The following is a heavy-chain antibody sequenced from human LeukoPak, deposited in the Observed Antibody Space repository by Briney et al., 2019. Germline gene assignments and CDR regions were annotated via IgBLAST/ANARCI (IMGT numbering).Heavy chain of an antibody. V-gene: IGHV4-59*01. CDR2: IYYSGST. J-gene: IGHJ5*02. CDR3: ARDGGDT. D-gene: IGHD2-15*01. Sequence: PSETLSLTCTVSGGSISIYYWSWIRQPPGKGLEWIGYIYYSGSTNYNPSLKSRVTISVDTSKNQFSLKLSSVTAADTAVYYCARDGGDTWGQGTLVTVSS. CDR1: GGSISIYY.